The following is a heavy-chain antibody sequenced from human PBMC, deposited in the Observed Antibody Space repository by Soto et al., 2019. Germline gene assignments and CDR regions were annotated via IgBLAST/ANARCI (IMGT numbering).Heavy chain of an antibody. V-gene: IGHV4-59*01. J-gene: IGHJ4*02. CDR1: GASISNYY. Sequence: SETLSLTCTVSGASISNYYWTWIRQPPGKGLEWIGYTHYSGSTDYNSYLKSRVTISVDMSKNQVSLKLTSVSAADTAVYYCARDNGDYVYDYWGQGTLVTV. CDR3: ARDNGDYVYDY. CDR2: THYSGST. D-gene: IGHD4-17*01.